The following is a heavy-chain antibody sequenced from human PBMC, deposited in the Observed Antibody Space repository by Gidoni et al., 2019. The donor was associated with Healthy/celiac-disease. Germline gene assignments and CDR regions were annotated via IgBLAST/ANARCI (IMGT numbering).Heavy chain of an antibody. Sequence: QVQLQESGPGLVKPSETLSLTCTFSGGSISSYYWSWIRQPPGKGLEWIGYIYYSGSTNYNPSLKSRVTISVDTSKNQFSLKLSSVTAADTAVYYCARVSREEGSGSPIDIWGQGTMVTVSS. CDR3: ARVSREEGSGSPIDI. CDR2: IYYSGST. V-gene: IGHV4-59*01. D-gene: IGHD3-10*01. CDR1: GGSISSYY. J-gene: IGHJ3*02.